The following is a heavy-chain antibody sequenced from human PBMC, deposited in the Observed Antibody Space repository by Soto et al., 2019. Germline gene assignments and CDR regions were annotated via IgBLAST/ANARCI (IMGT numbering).Heavy chain of an antibody. CDR3: ARGDRYYDSSGYYGY. J-gene: IGHJ4*02. V-gene: IGHV1-3*01. D-gene: IGHD3-22*01. Sequence: QVQLVQSGAEVKKPGASVKVSCKASGYTFTSYAMHWVRQAPGQRLEWMGWINAGNGNTKYSQKFQGRVTITRDTSASTAYMEPSSLRSEDTAVYYCARGDRYYDSSGYYGYWGQGTLVIVSS. CDR2: INAGNGNT. CDR1: GYTFTSYA.